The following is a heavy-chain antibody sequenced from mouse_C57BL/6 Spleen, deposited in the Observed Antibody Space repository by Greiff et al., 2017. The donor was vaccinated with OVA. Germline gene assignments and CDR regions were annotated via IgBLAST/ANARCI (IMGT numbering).Heavy chain of an antibody. CDR3: AREGGYGNYEDYAMDY. V-gene: IGHV5-16*01. CDR2: INYDGSST. Sequence: EVKLMESEGGLVQPGRSMKLSCTASGFTFSDYYMAWVRQVPEKGLEWVANINYDGSSTYYLDSLKSRFIISRDNAKNILYLQMSSLKSEDTATYYCAREGGYGNYEDYAMDYWGQGTSVTVSS. D-gene: IGHD2-10*02. J-gene: IGHJ4*01. CDR1: GFTFSDYY.